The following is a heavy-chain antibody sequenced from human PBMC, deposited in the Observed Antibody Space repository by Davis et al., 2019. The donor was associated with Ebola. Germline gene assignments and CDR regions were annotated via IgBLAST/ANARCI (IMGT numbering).Heavy chain of an antibody. J-gene: IGHJ5*02. CDR1: AGSLSSYY. V-gene: IGHV4-59*08. CDR2: IYYSGNT. Sequence: MPSETLSLTCTLSAGSLSSYYWSCIRQPPGKGPEWIGYIYYSGNTNYHPSLKIRVTISVDPSKNQFSLKLSSVTAADTAVYYCARHAWYCSSTSRINWYDPWGQGTLVTVSS. CDR3: ARHAWYCSSTSRINWYDP. D-gene: IGHD2-2*01.